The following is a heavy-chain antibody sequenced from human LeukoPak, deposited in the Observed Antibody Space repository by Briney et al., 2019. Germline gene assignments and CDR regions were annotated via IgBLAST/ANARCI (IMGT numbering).Heavy chain of an antibody. V-gene: IGHV3-21*01. D-gene: IGHD4-23*01. CDR2: ISSSSTYI. J-gene: IGHJ6*02. CDR3: ARGSRWVAGYGMDV. Sequence: GGSLRLSCAASGFTFSSYNMTWVRQAPGKGLGWVSSISSSSTYIYYADSVKGRFTISRDNARDSLWLQMNSLRAEDTAGYYCARGSRWVAGYGMDVWGQGTTVTVSS. CDR1: GFTFSSYN.